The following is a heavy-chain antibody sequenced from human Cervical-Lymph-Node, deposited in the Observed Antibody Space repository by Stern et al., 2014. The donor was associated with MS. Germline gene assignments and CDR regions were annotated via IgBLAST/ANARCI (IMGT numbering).Heavy chain of an antibody. J-gene: IGHJ4*02. V-gene: IGHV1-18*01. Sequence: LVESGPEVKKPGASVKVSCKASGYTFTNYGINWVRQAPGQGLEWLGWISTNNCNTHYAQNIQRRVTMTTDTSATTAYMELRSLRSDDTAVYYCARSGGSFWCRGTLVTVSS. D-gene: IGHD3-16*01. CDR1: GYTFTNYG. CDR3: ARSGGSF. CDR2: ISTNNCNT.